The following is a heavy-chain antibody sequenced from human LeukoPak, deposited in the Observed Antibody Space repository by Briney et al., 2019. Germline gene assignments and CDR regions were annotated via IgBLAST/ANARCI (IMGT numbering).Heavy chain of an antibody. V-gene: IGHV1-69*13. Sequence: ASVKVSCKASGGTFSSYAISWVRQAPGQGLEWMGGIIPIFGTANYAQKFQGRVTITADESTSTAYMELSSLRSEDTAVYYCASGLVGATTGSYWGQGTLVTASS. CDR1: GGTFSSYA. J-gene: IGHJ4*02. CDR3: ASGLVGATTGSY. D-gene: IGHD1-26*01. CDR2: IIPIFGTA.